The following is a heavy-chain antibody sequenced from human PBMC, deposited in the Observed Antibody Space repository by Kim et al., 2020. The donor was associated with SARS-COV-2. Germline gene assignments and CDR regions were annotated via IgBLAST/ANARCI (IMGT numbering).Heavy chain of an antibody. V-gene: IGHV3-21*01. J-gene: IGHJ2*01. CDR1: GFTFSSYS. CDR2: ISSSSNYI. CDR3: ARDAGYCSGAACYTGGDGYFDL. Sequence: GGSLRLSCAASGFTFSSYSINWVRQAPGKGLEWVSSISSSSNYIYYADSLRGRFTISRDNAKNSLYLQMNSLRAEDTAVYYCARDAGYCSGAACYTGGDGYFDLWGRGTLGTVSS. D-gene: IGHD2-15*01.